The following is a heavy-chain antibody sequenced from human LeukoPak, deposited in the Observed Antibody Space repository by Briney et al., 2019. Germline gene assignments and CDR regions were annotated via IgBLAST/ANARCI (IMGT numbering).Heavy chain of an antibody. CDR1: GFTVSSNY. CDR3: ARDHRHAYYYDSSLDY. Sequence: GGSLRLSCAASGFTVSSNYMSWVRQAPGKGLEWVSVIYSGGSTYYADSVKGRFTISRDNSKNTLYLHMNSLTVEGTAEYYCARDHRHAYYYDSSLDYWGQGTLVTVSS. J-gene: IGHJ4*02. CDR2: IYSGGST. V-gene: IGHV3-66*01. D-gene: IGHD3-22*01.